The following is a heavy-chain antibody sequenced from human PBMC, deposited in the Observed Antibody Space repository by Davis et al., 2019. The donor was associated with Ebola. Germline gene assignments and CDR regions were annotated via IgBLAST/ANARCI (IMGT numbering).Heavy chain of an antibody. J-gene: IGHJ4*02. CDR2: IQSKTDGGTT. CDR1: GFTFSSYS. CDR3: TTAPLGYCSSTSCYSYFDY. D-gene: IGHD2-2*01. V-gene: IGHV3-15*07. Sequence: GESLKISCAASGFTFSSYSMNWVRQAPGKGLEWVGRIQSKTDGGTTDYAAPVKGRFTISRDDSKNTLYLQMNSLKTEDTAVYYCTTAPLGYCSSTSCYSYFDYWGQGTLVTVSS.